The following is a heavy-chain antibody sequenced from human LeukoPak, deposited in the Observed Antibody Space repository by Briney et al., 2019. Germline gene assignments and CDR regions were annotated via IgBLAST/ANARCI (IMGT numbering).Heavy chain of an antibody. CDR1: GFSFRSYT. CDR2: ISSTSTYI. J-gene: IGHJ4*02. D-gene: IGHD1-26*01. Sequence: GGSLGLSCAASGFSFRSYTMNWVRQPPGKGLEWVSSISSTSTYIYFADSVKGRFTISRDNAKNSLSLQMNSLRVDDTAVYYCANLWELGYWGQGTLVTVSS. CDR3: ANLWELGY. V-gene: IGHV3-21*01.